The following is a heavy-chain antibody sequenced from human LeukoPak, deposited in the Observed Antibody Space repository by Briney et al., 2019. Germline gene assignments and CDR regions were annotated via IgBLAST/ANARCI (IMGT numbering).Heavy chain of an antibody. J-gene: IGHJ3*02. CDR1: GYTFTGYY. Sequence: ASVTVSCKASGYTFTGYYMHWVRQAPGQGLEWMGWINPNSGGTNYVQKFQGRVTMTRDTSISTAYMELSSLRSDDTAVYYCAREKTYGSPDAFDIWGQGTMVTVSS. V-gene: IGHV1-2*02. D-gene: IGHD2-15*01. CDR3: AREKTYGSPDAFDI. CDR2: INPNSGGT.